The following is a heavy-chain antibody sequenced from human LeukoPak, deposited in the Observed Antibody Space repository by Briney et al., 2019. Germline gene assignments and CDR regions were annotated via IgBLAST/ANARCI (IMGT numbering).Heavy chain of an antibody. V-gene: IGHV4-38-2*02. CDR2: IYHSGST. J-gene: IGHJ3*02. Sequence: SETLSLTCTVSGYSISSGYYWGWIRQPPGKGLEWIGSIYHSGSTYYNPSLKSRVTISVDTSKNQFSLKLSSVTAADTAVYYCAGALGSSWLIDAFDIWGQGTMVTVSS. D-gene: IGHD6-13*01. CDR1: GYSISSGYY. CDR3: AGALGSSWLIDAFDI.